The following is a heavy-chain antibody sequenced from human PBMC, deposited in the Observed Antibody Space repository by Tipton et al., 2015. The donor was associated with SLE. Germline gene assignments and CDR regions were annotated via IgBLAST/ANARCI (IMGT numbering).Heavy chain of an antibody. J-gene: IGHJ3*02. D-gene: IGHD4-17*01. Sequence: TLSLTCTVSGGSISSHYWSWIRQPPGKGLEWIGYIYYSGSTNYNPSLKSRVTISVDTSKNQFSLKLSSVTAADTAVYYCAGHGVRGAFDIWGQGTMVTVSS. CDR3: AGHGVRGAFDI. V-gene: IGHV4-59*11. CDR1: GGSISSHY. CDR2: IYYSGST.